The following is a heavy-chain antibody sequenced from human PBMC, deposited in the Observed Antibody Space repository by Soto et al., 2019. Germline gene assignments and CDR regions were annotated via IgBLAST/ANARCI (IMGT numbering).Heavy chain of an antibody. CDR2: IWYDGSNK. Sequence: QVQLVESGGGVVQPGRSLRLSCAASGFTFSSYGMHWVRQAPGKGLVWVAVIWYDGSNKYYADSVKGRFTISRDNSKNTLYLQMNSLSVEETAVYYCAAGAYYFDYWGQGTLVTVSS. D-gene: IGHD3-10*01. CDR1: GFTFSSYG. CDR3: AAGAYYFDY. J-gene: IGHJ4*02. V-gene: IGHV3-33*01.